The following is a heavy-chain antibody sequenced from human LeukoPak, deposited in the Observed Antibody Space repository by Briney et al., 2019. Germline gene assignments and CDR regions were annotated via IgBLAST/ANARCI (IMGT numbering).Heavy chain of an antibody. CDR3: ARREGRGSPRGSLDF. D-gene: IGHD3-10*01. Sequence: SETLSLTCTVSGGSITIYYWTWIRQPPGKGLEYIGFIFYSGTTNYNPSLKSRVTISLDTSKNQFSLRLISVTAADTAVYYCARREGRGSPRGSLDFWGQGALVTVSA. V-gene: IGHV4-59*01. J-gene: IGHJ4*02. CDR2: IFYSGTT. CDR1: GGSITIYY.